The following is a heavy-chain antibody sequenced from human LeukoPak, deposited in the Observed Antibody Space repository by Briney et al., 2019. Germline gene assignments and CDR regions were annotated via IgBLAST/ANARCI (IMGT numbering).Heavy chain of an antibody. CDR1: GYTFTSYG. D-gene: IGHD6-19*01. Sequence: ASVKVSCKASGYTFTSYGISWVRQAPGQGLEWMGWISAYNGNTNYAQKLQGRVTMTTDTSTSTAYMELRSLRSEDTAVYYCARQRSSSGWYRWGWYFDLWGRGTLVTVSS. CDR2: ISAYNGNT. J-gene: IGHJ2*01. V-gene: IGHV1-18*01. CDR3: ARQRSSSGWYRWGWYFDL.